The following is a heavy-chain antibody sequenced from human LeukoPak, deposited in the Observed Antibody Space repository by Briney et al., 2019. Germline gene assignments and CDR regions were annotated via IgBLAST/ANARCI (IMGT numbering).Heavy chain of an antibody. D-gene: IGHD3-22*01. CDR2: IYSGGTT. J-gene: IGHJ3*02. V-gene: IGHV3-53*01. Sequence: GGPLRPSCPAPGSPASTNTMSWARQAPGGGLDWVSIIYSGGTTHYADSVKGRFTISRDKSKNTLYLQMNSLRAEDTAVYYCASPSSGQSFDIWGQGTMVTVSS. CDR1: GSPASTNT. CDR3: ASPSSGQSFDI.